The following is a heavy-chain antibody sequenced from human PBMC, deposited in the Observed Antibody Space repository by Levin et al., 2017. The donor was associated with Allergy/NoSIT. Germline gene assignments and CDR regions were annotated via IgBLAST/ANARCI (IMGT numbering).Heavy chain of an antibody. CDR1: GFTFGGYA. V-gene: IGHV3-23*01. CDR2: IAFSI. Sequence: PGGSLRLSCGASGFTFGGYAMSWVRQAPGKGLEWVSTIAFSIYYADSVKGRFTISRDDSKNTLYLQMNSLRAEDTAIYYCAKGSRTPGYGMDVWGQGTTVTVSS. D-gene: IGHD1-1*01. J-gene: IGHJ6*02. CDR3: AKGSRTPGYGMDV.